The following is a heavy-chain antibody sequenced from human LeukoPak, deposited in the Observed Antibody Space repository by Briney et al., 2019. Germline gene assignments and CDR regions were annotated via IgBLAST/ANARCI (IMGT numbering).Heavy chain of an antibody. J-gene: IGHJ4*02. CDR3: ARQNPSSNGLYYFDY. Sequence: SQTLSLTCTVSGGSISSGSYYWSWIRQPAGKGLEWIGRIYTSGSTNYNPSLKSRVTISVDTSKNQFSLKLSSVTAADTAVYYCARQNPSSNGLYYFDYWGQGTLVTVSS. D-gene: IGHD2-8*01. CDR2: IYTSGST. V-gene: IGHV4-61*02. CDR1: GGSISSGSYY.